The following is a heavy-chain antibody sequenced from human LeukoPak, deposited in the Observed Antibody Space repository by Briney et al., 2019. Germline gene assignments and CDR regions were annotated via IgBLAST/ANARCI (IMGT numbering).Heavy chain of an antibody. V-gene: IGHV3-48*04. J-gene: IGHJ5*02. CDR1: GFTFSSYS. CDR2: ISSSRSTI. D-gene: IGHD3-3*01. CDR3: ARRSRDFWSGYSTFYNWFDP. Sequence: GGSLRLSCAASGFTFSSYSMNWVRQAPGKGLEWVSYISSSRSTIYYADSVKGRFTISRDNAKNSLYLQMNSLRAEDTAVYYCARRSRDFWSGYSTFYNWFDPWGQGTLVTVSS.